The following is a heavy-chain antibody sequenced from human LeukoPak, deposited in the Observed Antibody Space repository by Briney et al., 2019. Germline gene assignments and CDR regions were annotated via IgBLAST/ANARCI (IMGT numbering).Heavy chain of an antibody. V-gene: IGHV3-43*02. CDR1: GFTFDDYA. J-gene: IGHJ4*02. Sequence: GGSLRLPCAASGFTFDDYAMHWVRQAPRKGLESVSLISGDGRSTFYADSVKGRFTISRDNSKNSLYLQMNSLRTEDTALYFCGKAVRGVIFDSLVDYWGQGTLVTVSS. CDR2: ISGDGRST. D-gene: IGHD3-10*01. CDR3: GKAVRGVIFDSLVDY.